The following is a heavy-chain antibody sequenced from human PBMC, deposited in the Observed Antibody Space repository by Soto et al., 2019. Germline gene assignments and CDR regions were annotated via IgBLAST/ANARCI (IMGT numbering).Heavy chain of an antibody. CDR1: GFTFTSSA. Sequence: GASVKVSCKASGFTFTSSAVQWVRQARGQRLEWIGWIVVGSGNTNYAQKFQERVTITRDMSTSTAYMELSSLRSEDTAVYYCAADEVGAAALFHYWGQGTLVTVSS. J-gene: IGHJ4*02. CDR3: AADEVGAAALFHY. D-gene: IGHD1-26*01. V-gene: IGHV1-58*01. CDR2: IVVGSGNT.